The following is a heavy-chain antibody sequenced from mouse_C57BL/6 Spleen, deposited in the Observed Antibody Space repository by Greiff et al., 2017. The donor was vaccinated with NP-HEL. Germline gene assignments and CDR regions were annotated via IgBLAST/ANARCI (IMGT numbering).Heavy chain of an antibody. CDR2: IDPNSGGT. D-gene: IGHD2-1*01. CDR3: ARGGYYGKNAMDY. V-gene: IGHV1-72*01. J-gene: IGHJ4*01. CDR1: GYTFTSYW. Sequence: VQLQQPGAELVKPGASVKLSCKASGYTFTSYWMHWVKQRPGRGLEWIGRIDPNSGGTKYNEKFKSKATLTVDKPSSTAYMQLCSLTSEDSAVYYCARGGYYGKNAMDYWGQGTSVTVSS.